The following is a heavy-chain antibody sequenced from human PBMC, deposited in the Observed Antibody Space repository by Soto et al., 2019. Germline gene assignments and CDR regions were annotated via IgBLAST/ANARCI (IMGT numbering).Heavy chain of an antibody. V-gene: IGHV5-10-1*01. CDR1: GYSFTSYW. D-gene: IGHD3-10*01. J-gene: IGHJ6*02. CDR2: IDPSDSYT. CDR3: ASPVSRGSYGYYYYYGMDV. Sequence: GESLKISCKGSGYSFTSYWISWVRQMPGKGLEWMGRIDPSDSYTNYSPSFQGHVTISADKSISNAYLQWSSLKASDTAMYYCASPVSRGSYGYYYYYGMDVWGQGTTVTVSS.